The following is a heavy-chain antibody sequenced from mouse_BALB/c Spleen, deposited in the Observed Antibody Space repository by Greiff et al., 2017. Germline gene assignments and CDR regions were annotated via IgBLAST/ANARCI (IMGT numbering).Heavy chain of an antibody. Sequence: EVQLQQSGPELVKPGASVKISCKASGYTFTDYNMHWVKQSHGKSLEWIGYIYPYNGGTGYNQKFKSKATLTVDNSSSTAYMELRSLTSEDSAVYYCAYGNYAWFAYWGQGTLVTVSA. CDR2: IYPYNGGT. CDR3: AYGNYAWFAY. CDR1: GYTFTDYN. J-gene: IGHJ3*01. V-gene: IGHV1S29*02. D-gene: IGHD2-1*01.